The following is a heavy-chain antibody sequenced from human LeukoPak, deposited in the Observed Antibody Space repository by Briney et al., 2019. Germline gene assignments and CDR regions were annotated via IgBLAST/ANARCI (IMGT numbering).Heavy chain of an antibody. CDR3: AREVIAAAGMGNNWFDP. CDR2: IYYSGST. Sequence: PSETLSLTCTVSGGSISSSSYYWGWIRQPPGKGLEWIGSIYYSGSTYYNPSLKSRVTISVDTSKNQFSLKLSSVTAADTAVYYCAREVIAAAGMGNNWFDPWGQGTLVTVSS. D-gene: IGHD6-13*01. CDR1: GGSISSSSYY. V-gene: IGHV4-39*07. J-gene: IGHJ5*02.